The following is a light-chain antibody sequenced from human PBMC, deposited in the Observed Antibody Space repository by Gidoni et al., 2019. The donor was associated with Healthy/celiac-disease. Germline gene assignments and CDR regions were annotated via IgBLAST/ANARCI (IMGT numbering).Light chain of an antibody. V-gene: IGKV3-20*01. CDR1: QSVSSSY. Sequence: EIVFTQSPGTLSLSPGERATLSCRASQSVSSSYLAWYQQKPGQAPRLLIYGASSRATGIPDRFSGSGSGTDFTLTISRLEPEDFAVYYCQQYGSSLLFTFDPGTKVDIK. CDR2: GAS. J-gene: IGKJ3*01. CDR3: QQYGSSLLFT.